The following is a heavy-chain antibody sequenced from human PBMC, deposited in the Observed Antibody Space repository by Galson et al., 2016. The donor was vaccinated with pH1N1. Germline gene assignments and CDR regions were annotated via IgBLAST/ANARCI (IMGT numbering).Heavy chain of an antibody. Sequence: SLRLSCAASGFTFEDFALHWVRQGPGKGLEWVSGISWNRGAIDYAESVKGRFTISRDNAKNSLYLQMSSLRAEDTGVYYCVRGMHVWGQGTTVTVSS. CDR3: VRGMHV. CDR2: ISWNRGAI. CDR1: GFTFEDFA. J-gene: IGHJ6*02. V-gene: IGHV3-9*01.